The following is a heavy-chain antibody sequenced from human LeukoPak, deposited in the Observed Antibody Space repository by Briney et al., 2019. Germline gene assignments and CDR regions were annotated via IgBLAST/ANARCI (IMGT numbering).Heavy chain of an antibody. CDR3: ARSDILTGYYTP. J-gene: IGHJ5*02. V-gene: IGHV3-33*01. CDR2: IWYDGSNK. Sequence: GGSLRLSCAASGFTFSSYGMHWVRQAPGNGLEWVAVIWYDGSNKYYADSVKGRFTISRDNSKNTLYLQMNSLRAEDTAVYYCARSDILTGYYTPWGQGTLVTVSS. D-gene: IGHD3-9*01. CDR1: GFTFSSYG.